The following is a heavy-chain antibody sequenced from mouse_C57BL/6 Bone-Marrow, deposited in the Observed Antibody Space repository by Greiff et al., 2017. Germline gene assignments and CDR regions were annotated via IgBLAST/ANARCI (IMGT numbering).Heavy chain of an antibody. J-gene: IGHJ1*03. CDR2: ISNLAYSI. Sequence: EVKVVESGGGLVQPGGSLKLSCAASGFTFSDYGMAWVRQAPRKGPEWVAFISNLAYSIYYADTVTGRFTISRENAKNTLYLEMSSLRSEDTAMYYCARQDYGSHWYFDVWGTGTTVTVSS. D-gene: IGHD1-1*01. CDR3: ARQDYGSHWYFDV. V-gene: IGHV5-15*01. CDR1: GFTFSDYG.